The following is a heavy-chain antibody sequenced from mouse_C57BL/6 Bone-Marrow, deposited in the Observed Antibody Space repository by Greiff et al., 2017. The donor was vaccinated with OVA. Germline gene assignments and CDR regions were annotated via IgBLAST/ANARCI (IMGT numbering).Heavy chain of an antibody. CDR1: GYTFTSYW. D-gene: IGHD2-4*01. CDR2: IDPSDSYT. J-gene: IGHJ4*01. CDR3: ARLTYYDYDNYAMDY. Sequence: VQLQQPGAELVMPGASVKLSCKASGYTFTSYWMHWVKQRPGQGLEWIGEIDPSDSYTNYNQKFKGKSTLTVDKSSSTAYMQLSSLTSEDSAVYYCARLTYYDYDNYAMDYWGQGTSVTVSS. V-gene: IGHV1-69*01.